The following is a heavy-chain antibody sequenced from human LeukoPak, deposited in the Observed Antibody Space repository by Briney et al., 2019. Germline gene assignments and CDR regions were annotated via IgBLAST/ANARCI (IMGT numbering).Heavy chain of an antibody. CDR1: GGSISRYY. V-gene: IGHV4-59*01. D-gene: IGHD3-3*01. J-gene: IGHJ3*02. CDR2: IYYSGST. CDR3: ARSREWSDAFDI. Sequence: PSETLSLTCTVSGGSISRYYWSWIRQPPGKGLEWIGYIYYSGSTNYNPSLKSRVTISVDTSKNQFSLKLSSVTAADTAVYYCARSREWSDAFDIWGQGTMVTVSS.